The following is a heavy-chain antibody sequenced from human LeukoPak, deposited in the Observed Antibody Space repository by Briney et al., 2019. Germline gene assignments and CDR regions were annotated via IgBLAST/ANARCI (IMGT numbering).Heavy chain of an antibody. D-gene: IGHD1-26*01. CDR3: AKASTFSGSPVDY. CDR1: GFTFSSYA. Sequence: GGSLRLSCSAPGFTFSSYAINWVRQVPGKGLEWYSAISGSGGSTYDADSVKDQYNISRDNSKNTLSLQMNGLRADDTAVYYCAKASTFSGSPVDYWGQGTLVTVSS. V-gene: IGHV3-23*01. CDR2: ISGSGGST. J-gene: IGHJ4*02.